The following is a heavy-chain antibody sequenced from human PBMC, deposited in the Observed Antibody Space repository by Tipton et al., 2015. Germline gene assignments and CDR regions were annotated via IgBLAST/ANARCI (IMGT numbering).Heavy chain of an antibody. D-gene: IGHD3-3*01. Sequence: TLSLTCNVSGGSISSYYWSWIRQPPGKGLEWIGYIHQSGSTRYNPSLKSRITISLDTSKNQFSLRLSSVTAADTALYHCARLWSYDFWSATSYSFDYWGQGTLVTVSS. J-gene: IGHJ4*02. CDR3: ARLWSYDFWSATSYSFDY. CDR1: GGSISSYY. V-gene: IGHV4-59*07. CDR2: IHQSGST.